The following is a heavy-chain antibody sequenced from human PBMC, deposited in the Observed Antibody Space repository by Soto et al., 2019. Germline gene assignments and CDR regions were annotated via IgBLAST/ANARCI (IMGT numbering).Heavy chain of an antibody. CDR3: AKDPFSRGDIVVVVAASPLDV. CDR2: ISGSGGST. J-gene: IGHJ6*04. D-gene: IGHD2-15*01. V-gene: IGHV3-23*01. Sequence: GGSLRLSCAASGFTFSSYTMSWVRQAPGKGLEWVSAISGSGGSTYYADSVKGRFTISRDNSKNTLYLQMNSLRAEDTAVYYCAKDPFSRGDIVVVVAASPLDVWGKGTTVTVSS. CDR1: GFTFSSYT.